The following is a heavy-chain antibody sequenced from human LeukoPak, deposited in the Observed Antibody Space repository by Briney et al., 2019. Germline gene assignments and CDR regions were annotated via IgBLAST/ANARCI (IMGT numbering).Heavy chain of an antibody. CDR2: IWYDGSNK. V-gene: IGHV3-33*06. D-gene: IGHD6-6*01. CDR1: GFTFSSYG. Sequence: PGRSLRLSCAASGFTFSSYGMHWVRQAPGKGLEWVAVIWYDGSNKYYADSVKGRFTTSRDNSKNTLYLQMNSLRAEDTAVYYCAKDQSSYSSSFDYWGQGTLVTVSS. CDR3: AKDQSSYSSSFDY. J-gene: IGHJ4*02.